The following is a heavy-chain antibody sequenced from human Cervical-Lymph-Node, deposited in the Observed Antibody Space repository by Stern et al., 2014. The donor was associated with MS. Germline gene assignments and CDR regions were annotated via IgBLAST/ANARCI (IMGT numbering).Heavy chain of an antibody. CDR2: IYPGDSAT. D-gene: IGHD5-12*01. CDR3: ARHERGYSGSAIRGWFDP. V-gene: IGHV5-51*01. CDR1: GYSFTNYW. Sequence: VQLVQSGAEVKKPGESLKISCKGSGYSFTNYWIGWVRQMSGKGLEWMGIIYPGDSATTYSPSFQGQVTISADKSISTAYLQWSSLKASDTAMYYCARHERGYSGSAIRGWFDPWGQGTLVTVSS. J-gene: IGHJ5*02.